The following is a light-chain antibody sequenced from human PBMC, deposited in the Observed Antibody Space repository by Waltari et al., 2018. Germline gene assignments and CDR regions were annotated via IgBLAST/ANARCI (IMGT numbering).Light chain of an antibody. CDR2: STN. CDR1: SGSVSTTYY. J-gene: IGLJ2*01. V-gene: IGLV8-61*01. CDR3: VLYMGSGIRV. Sequence: QTDVTQDPSVSLSPGGTVPLTCGLSSGSVSTTYYPSWYQQTPGQAPRTLIYSTNTRSSGVPDRFSGSILGNKAALTITGAQADDESDYYCVLYMGSGIRVFGGGTKLTVL.